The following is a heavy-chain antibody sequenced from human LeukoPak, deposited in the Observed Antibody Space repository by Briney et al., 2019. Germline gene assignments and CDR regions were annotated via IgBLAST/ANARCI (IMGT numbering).Heavy chain of an antibody. CDR3: ARDSEGSSWAYYFDY. D-gene: IGHD6-13*01. CDR1: GFTFSSYS. Sequence: KTGGSPRLSCAASGFTFSSYSMNWVRQAPGKGLEWVSSISSGSSYIYYADSVKGRFTISRDNAKNSLYLQMNSLRAEDTAVYYCARDSEGSSWAYYFDYWGQGTLVTVSS. V-gene: IGHV3-21*01. J-gene: IGHJ4*02. CDR2: ISSGSSYI.